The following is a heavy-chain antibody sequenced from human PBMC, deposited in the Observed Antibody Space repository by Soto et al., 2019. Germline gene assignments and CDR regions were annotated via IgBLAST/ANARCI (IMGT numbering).Heavy chain of an antibody. J-gene: IGHJ4*02. CDR1: GDSISSTTYF. CDR2: TSYSGTT. V-gene: IGHV4-39*01. Sequence: SETLSLTCIVSGDSISSTTYFWGWIRQSPGKRLEWVATTSYSGTTYYNPSLKSRVTISMDASKNQFSLKLSSVTAADTAVYYCIKYGLPNLNHTYWGQGTLVTVSS. CDR3: IKYGLPNLNHTY. D-gene: IGHD2-8*01.